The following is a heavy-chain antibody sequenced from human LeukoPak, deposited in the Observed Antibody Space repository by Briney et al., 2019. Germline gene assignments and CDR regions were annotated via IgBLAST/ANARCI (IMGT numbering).Heavy chain of an antibody. D-gene: IGHD2-15*01. V-gene: IGHV4-39*07. CDR1: GGSISSSSYY. CDR3: ARGTSGLGYCSGGSCYRSPYNWFDP. Sequence: SETLSLTCTVSGGSISSSSYYWGWIRQPPGTGLEYIGRMHYSGSTYYNPSLKSRVTISVDTYTHQFFLKLSSVTAADTAVYYCARGTSGLGYCSGGSCYRSPYNWFDPWGQGTLVTVSS. J-gene: IGHJ5*02. CDR2: MHYSGST.